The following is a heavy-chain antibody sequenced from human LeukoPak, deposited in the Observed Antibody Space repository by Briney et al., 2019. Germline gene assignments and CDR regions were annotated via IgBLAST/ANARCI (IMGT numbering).Heavy chain of an antibody. Sequence: GESLKSSCKGSGYSFTSYWISWVRQMPGKGLEWMGRIDPSDSYTNYSPSFQGHVTISADKSISTAYLQWSSLKASDTAMYYCARRGASNNWFDPWGQGILVTVSS. D-gene: IGHD3-10*01. CDR1: GYSFTSYW. J-gene: IGHJ5*02. CDR3: ARRGASNNWFDP. CDR2: IDPSDSYT. V-gene: IGHV5-10-1*01.